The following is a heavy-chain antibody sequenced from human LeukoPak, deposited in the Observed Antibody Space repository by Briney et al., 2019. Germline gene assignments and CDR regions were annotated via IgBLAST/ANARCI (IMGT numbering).Heavy chain of an antibody. J-gene: IGHJ4*02. CDR2: IYYSSST. V-gene: IGHV4-59*08. CDR3: ARHGCSGGSCFVY. CDR1: GGSISSYN. D-gene: IGHD2-15*01. Sequence: SETLSLTCTVSGGSISSYNWSWIRQPPGKRLEWIGGIYYSSSTNYNPSLKTRVTISVDTSKNQFSLKLSSVTAADTAVYYCARHGCSGGSCFVYWGQGTLVTVSS.